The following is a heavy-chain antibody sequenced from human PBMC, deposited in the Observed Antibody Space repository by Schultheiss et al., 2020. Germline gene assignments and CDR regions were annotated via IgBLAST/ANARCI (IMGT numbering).Heavy chain of an antibody. Sequence: SESLSLTCTVSGGSISSGDYYWCWIRQPPGKGLEWIGYIYYSGSTYYNPSLKSRVTISVDTSKNQFSLKLSSVTAADTAVYYCARDRSTGYYDSSGSFDYWGQGTLVTVSS. V-gene: IGHV4-30-4*02. J-gene: IGHJ4*02. CDR3: ARDRSTGYYDSSGSFDY. CDR1: GGSISSGDYY. CDR2: IYYSGST. D-gene: IGHD3-22*01.